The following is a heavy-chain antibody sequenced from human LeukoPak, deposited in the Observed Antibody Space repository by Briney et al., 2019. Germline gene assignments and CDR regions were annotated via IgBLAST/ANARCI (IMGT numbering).Heavy chain of an antibody. V-gene: IGHV3-30-3*01. J-gene: IGHJ6*02. CDR1: GFTFSSYA. D-gene: IGHD6-19*01. Sequence: PGWSLRLSCAASGFTFSSYAMHWVRQAPGKGLEWVAVISYDGSNKYYADSVKGRFTISRDNSKNTLYLQMNSLRAEDTAVYYCARVSVAALYYYYYGMDVWGQGTTVTVSS. CDR2: ISYDGSNK. CDR3: ARVSVAALYYYYYGMDV.